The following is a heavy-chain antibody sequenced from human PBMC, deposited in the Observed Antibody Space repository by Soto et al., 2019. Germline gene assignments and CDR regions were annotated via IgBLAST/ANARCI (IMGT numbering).Heavy chain of an antibody. CDR3: SRGLWQWLFDY. CDR1: GYTFTSHY. CDR2: IDSSGGAT. Sequence: QVQLVQSGAEVKKPGASVMVSCRASGYTFTSHYMHWVRQAPGQGLEWKGMIDSSGGATTYAQKFQGRVTITRDTSTTTVYMELSSLRAEDTAVYSCSRGLWQWLFDYWGQGTLVTVSS. D-gene: IGHD6-19*01. V-gene: IGHV1-46*03. J-gene: IGHJ4*02.